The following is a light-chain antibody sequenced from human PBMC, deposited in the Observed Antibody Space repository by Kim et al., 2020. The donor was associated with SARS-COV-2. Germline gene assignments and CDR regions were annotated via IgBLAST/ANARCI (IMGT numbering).Light chain of an antibody. Sequence: QRVTISLTGSSANIGAGYDVHSYQQRPGTAPKLLIYGNSNRPSGVPDRFSGSKSGTSASLAITGLQAEDEADYYCQSYDSSLSGWVFGGGTQLTVL. CDR2: GNS. V-gene: IGLV1-40*01. CDR1: SANIGAGYD. CDR3: QSYDSSLSGWV. J-gene: IGLJ3*02.